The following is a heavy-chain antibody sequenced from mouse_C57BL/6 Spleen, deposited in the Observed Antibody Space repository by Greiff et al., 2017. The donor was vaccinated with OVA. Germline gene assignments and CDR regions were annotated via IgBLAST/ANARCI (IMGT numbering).Heavy chain of an antibody. Sequence: VQLQQPGAELVKPGASVKMSCKASGYTFTSYWITWVKQRPGQGLEWIGDIYPGSGSTNYNEKFKSKATLTVDTSSSTAYMQLSSLTSEDSAVYYCAKDNYGSSSYAMDYWGQGTSVTVSS. CDR3: AKDNYGSSSYAMDY. D-gene: IGHD1-1*01. V-gene: IGHV1-55*01. J-gene: IGHJ4*01. CDR1: GYTFTSYW. CDR2: IYPGSGST.